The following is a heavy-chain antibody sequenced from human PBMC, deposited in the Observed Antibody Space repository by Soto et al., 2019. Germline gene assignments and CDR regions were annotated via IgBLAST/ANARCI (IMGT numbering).Heavy chain of an antibody. V-gene: IGHV1-69*01. J-gene: IGHJ3*02. CDR1: GGTFSTYS. CDR3: ARSQGGEFQLLYAFDI. CDR2: IIPMFGST. D-gene: IGHD1-26*01. Sequence: QVQLVQSGAEVKKPGSSVKVSCKASGGTFSTYSVSWVRQAPGQGLEWMGGIIPMFGSTKYAQTFQDRVTVTVQRAPSTVYMELRSLRSDATAVYYCARSQGGEFQLLYAFDIWGQGTKVTVSS.